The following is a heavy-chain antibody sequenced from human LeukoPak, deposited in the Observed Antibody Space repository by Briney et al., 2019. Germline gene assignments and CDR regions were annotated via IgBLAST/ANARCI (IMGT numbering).Heavy chain of an antibody. V-gene: IGHV3-74*01. CDR3: ARGAYCSGGSCYIRGKYNWFDP. D-gene: IGHD2-15*01. J-gene: IGHJ5*02. CDR2: INSDGSST. Sequence: GGSLRLSRAASGFTFSSYWMHWVRQAPGKGLVWVSRINSDGSSTSYADSVKGRFTISRDKAKNTLYLQMNSLRAEDTAVYYCARGAYCSGGSCYIRGKYNWFDPWGQGTLVTVSS. CDR1: GFTFSSYW.